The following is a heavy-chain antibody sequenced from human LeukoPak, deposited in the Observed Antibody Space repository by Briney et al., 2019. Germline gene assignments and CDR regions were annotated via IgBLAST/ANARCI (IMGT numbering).Heavy chain of an antibody. Sequence: PSETLSLTCTVSGGSISSYYWSWIRQPPGKGLEWIGYIYYSGSTNYNPSLKSRVTISVDTSKNQFSLRLRSVTAADTAMFYCARDGDAVSAAIAGAFDLWGRGTMVTVSS. V-gene: IGHV4-59*12. CDR2: IYYSGST. CDR1: GGSISSYY. J-gene: IGHJ3*01. CDR3: ARDGDAVSAAIAGAFDL. D-gene: IGHD2-2*01.